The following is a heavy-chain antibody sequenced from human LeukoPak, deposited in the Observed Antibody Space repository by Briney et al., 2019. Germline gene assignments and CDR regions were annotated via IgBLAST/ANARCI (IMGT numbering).Heavy chain of an antibody. J-gene: IGHJ5*02. Sequence: GGSLRLSCAASGFTFSSYAMSWVRQAPGKGLEWVSGISGSGGSTYYADSVKGRFTISGDNSKNTLYLQMISLRAEDTAVYYCAKARRIQLWLSWGQGTLVTVSS. D-gene: IGHD5-18*01. CDR2: ISGSGGST. V-gene: IGHV3-23*01. CDR3: AKARRIQLWLS. CDR1: GFTFSSYA.